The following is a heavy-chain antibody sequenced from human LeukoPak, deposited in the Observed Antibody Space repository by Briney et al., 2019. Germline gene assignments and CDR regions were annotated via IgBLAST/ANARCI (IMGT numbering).Heavy chain of an antibody. V-gene: IGHV4-39*01. CDR1: GGSISSSSYY. J-gene: IGHJ4*02. D-gene: IGHD6-13*01. CDR3: ARGIAAAGRDFDC. Sequence: SETLSLTCTVSGGSISSSSYYWGWIRQPPGKGLEWIGSIYYSGSTYYNPSLKSRVTISVDTSKNQFSLKLSSVTAADTAVYYCARGIAAAGRDFDCWGQGTLVTVSS. CDR2: IYYSGST.